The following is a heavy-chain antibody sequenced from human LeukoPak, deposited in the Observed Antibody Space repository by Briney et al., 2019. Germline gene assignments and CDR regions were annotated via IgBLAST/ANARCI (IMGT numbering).Heavy chain of an antibody. CDR1: GGSISSYY. Sequence: SETLSLTCTVSGGSISSYYWSWIRQPPGKGLEWIRYIYYSGSTNYNPSLKSRVTISVDTSKNQFSLKLSSVTAADTAVYYCARFTPVYCSSTSCNPAFDIWGQGTMVTVSS. J-gene: IGHJ3*02. D-gene: IGHD2-2*01. CDR2: IYYSGST. V-gene: IGHV4-59*01. CDR3: ARFTPVYCSSTSCNPAFDI.